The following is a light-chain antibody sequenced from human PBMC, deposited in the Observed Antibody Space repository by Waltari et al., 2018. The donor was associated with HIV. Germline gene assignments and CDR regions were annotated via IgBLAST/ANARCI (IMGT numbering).Light chain of an antibody. V-gene: IGLV2-14*03. CDR3: GSYTSSSTYV. J-gene: IGLJ1*01. Sequence: QSALTQPASVSGSPGQSITISCSGTSSDVGSYNYVSWYQHHPGQAPKLMIYDVDNRRPEVSSRFSGSKSGNTAYLTISGLRAEDAADYYCGSYTSSSTYVFGTGTEVTVL. CDR2: DVD. CDR1: SSDVGSYNY.